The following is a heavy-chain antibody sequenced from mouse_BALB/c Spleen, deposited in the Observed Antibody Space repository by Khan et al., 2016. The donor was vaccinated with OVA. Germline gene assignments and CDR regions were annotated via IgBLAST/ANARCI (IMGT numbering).Heavy chain of an antibody. D-gene: IGHD2-14*01. J-gene: IGHJ4*01. Sequence: QVQLKQSGPGLVQPSQSLSITCTVSGFSLTSYGVHWVRQSPGKGLEWLGVIWSGGSTDYNAAFISRLRISKDNSKSQVFFKMNSLQANDTAIYYYARIFIGTTDYAMDYWGQGTSVTVSS. V-gene: IGHV2-2*02. CDR1: GFSLTSYG. CDR2: IWSGGST. CDR3: ARIFIGTTDYAMDY.